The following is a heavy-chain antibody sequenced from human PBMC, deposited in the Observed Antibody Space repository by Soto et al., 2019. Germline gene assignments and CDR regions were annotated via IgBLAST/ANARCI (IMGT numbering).Heavy chain of an antibody. V-gene: IGHV3-15*01. CDR1: GFTVTNAW. D-gene: IGHD3-3*01. J-gene: IGHJ4*02. CDR2: IKGKTEGGTT. CDR3: TTVPSGWRASGG. Sequence: EVQLVESGGGLVKPGGSLRLSCAASGFTVTNAWMSWVRQAPGKGLEWVGRIKGKTEGGTTDYAAPVRGRFTMSRDDSRNTLYLQMNSLKTEDTAVYYCTTVPSGWRASGGWGQGCLVTVSS.